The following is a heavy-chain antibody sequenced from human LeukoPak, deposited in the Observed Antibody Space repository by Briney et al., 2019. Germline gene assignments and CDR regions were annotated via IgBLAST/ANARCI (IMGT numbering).Heavy chain of an antibody. Sequence: GGSLRLSCTASGFTFSTYAMSWVRQAPGKGLEWVSAISGSGGSTYYADSVKGRFTISRDSSKNTLYLQMNSLRAEDTAVYYCAKVSDHEAAADRVYYFDYWGQGTLVTVSS. CDR1: GFTFSTYA. J-gene: IGHJ4*02. V-gene: IGHV3-23*01. D-gene: IGHD6-13*01. CDR2: ISGSGGST. CDR3: AKVSDHEAAADRVYYFDY.